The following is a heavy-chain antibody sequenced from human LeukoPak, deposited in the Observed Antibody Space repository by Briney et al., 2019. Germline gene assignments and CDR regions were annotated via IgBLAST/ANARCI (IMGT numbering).Heavy chain of an antibody. CDR3: TTDEDYYDSSTNFDY. CDR1: GLTFSNAW. J-gene: IGHJ4*02. V-gene: IGHV3-15*07. CDR2: IKSKTDGGTT. Sequence: GGSLRLSCAASGLTFSNAWMNWVRQAPGKGLEWVGRIKSKTDGGTTDYAAPVKGRFTISRDDSKNTLYLQMNSLKTEDTAVYYCTTDEDYYDSSTNFDYWGQGTLVTVSS. D-gene: IGHD3-22*01.